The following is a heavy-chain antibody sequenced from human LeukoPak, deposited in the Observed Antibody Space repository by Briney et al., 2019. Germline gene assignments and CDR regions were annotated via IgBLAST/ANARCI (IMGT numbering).Heavy chain of an antibody. Sequence: PSETLSLTCTVSGGSISSYYWSWIRQPAGKGLEWIGRIYTSGSTNYNPSLKSRVTMSVDTSKNQFSLKLSSVTAADTAVYYCARGVCSGGSCYSWELNWFDPWGQGTLVTVSS. CDR2: IYTSGST. J-gene: IGHJ5*02. CDR1: GGSISSYY. D-gene: IGHD2-15*01. CDR3: ARGVCSGGSCYSWELNWFDP. V-gene: IGHV4-4*07.